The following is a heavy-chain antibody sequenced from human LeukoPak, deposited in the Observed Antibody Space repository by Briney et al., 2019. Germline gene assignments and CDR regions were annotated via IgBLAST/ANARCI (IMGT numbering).Heavy chain of an antibody. Sequence: PSETLSLTCAVSGYSISSGYYWGWIRQPPGKGLEWIGSIYHSGSTYYNPSLKSRVTISVDTSKNQFSLKLSSVTAADTAVYYCARHGSKSLEWLLWESYYFDYWGQGTLVTVSS. J-gene: IGHJ4*02. V-gene: IGHV4-38-2*01. D-gene: IGHD3-3*01. CDR1: GYSISSGYY. CDR2: IYHSGST. CDR3: ARHGSKSLEWLLWESYYFDY.